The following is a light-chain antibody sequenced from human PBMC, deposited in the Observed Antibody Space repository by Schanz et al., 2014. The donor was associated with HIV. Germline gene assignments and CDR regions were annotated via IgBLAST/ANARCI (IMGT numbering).Light chain of an antibody. J-gene: IGLJ3*02. CDR2: RNN. CDR3: AGCXXXXNGWV. CDR1: VSXPGSNP. Sequence: QSVLTQPPSXSXTPGQRVXXXXXXXVSXPGSNPENWYQQFPGAAPNLLISRNNHRPSGVPDRFSGSGSGTSASLAISGLQSDDEADYYCAGCXXXXNGWVFGGGTKVTVL. V-gene: IGLV1-44*01.